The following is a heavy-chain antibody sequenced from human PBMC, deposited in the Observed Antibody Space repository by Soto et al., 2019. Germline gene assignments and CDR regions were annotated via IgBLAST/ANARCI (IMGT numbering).Heavy chain of an antibody. CDR1: GFTFSSYV. CDR3: AKGGPRTSTGYSDY. CDR2: ISASGAST. V-gene: IGHV3-23*01. Sequence: PGGSLRLSCAASGFTFSSYVMSWVRQAPGKGLEWVSGISASGASTYYVDSVKGRFTISRDNSKNTLNLQMNSLRAEDTAIYYCAKGGPRTSTGYSDYWGQGTLVTVSS. J-gene: IGHJ4*02. D-gene: IGHD3-22*01.